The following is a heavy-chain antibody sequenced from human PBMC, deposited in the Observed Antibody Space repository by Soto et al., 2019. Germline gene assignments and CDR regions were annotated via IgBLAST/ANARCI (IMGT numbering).Heavy chain of an antibody. J-gene: IGHJ6*02. CDR3: AKENYSSSWYKYYYYGMDV. CDR1: GFTFSSYA. CDR2: ISGSGGST. Sequence: GGSLRLSCAASGFTFSSYAMSWVRQAPGKGLEWVSAISGSGGSTYYADSVKGRFTISRDNSKNTLHLQMNSLRAEDTAVYYCAKENYSSSWYKYYYYGMDVWGQGTTVTVSS. D-gene: IGHD6-13*01. V-gene: IGHV3-23*01.